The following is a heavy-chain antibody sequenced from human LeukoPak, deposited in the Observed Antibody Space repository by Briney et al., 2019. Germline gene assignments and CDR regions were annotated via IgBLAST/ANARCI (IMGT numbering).Heavy chain of an antibody. Sequence: KSGGSLRLSCAASGFTFSSYSMNWVRQAPGKGLEWVSSISSSSSYIYYAVSVKGRFTISRDNAKNSLYLQMNSLRAEDTAVYYCAKDLLGDYDDAWGQGTLVTVSS. V-gene: IGHV3-21*01. CDR3: AKDLLGDYDDA. CDR1: GFTFSSYS. J-gene: IGHJ5*02. D-gene: IGHD4-17*01. CDR2: ISSSSSYI.